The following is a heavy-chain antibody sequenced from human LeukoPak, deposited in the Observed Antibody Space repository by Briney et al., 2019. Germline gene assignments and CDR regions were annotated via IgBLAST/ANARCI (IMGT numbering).Heavy chain of an antibody. Sequence: GRSLRLSCAASGFTFNNYGMHWVRQAPGKGLEWVAMISYDGSNTYYADSVKGRFTISRDNSKNTLYLQMNSLRAEDTAVYYCAKERPLEGVDYWGQGTLVTVSS. D-gene: IGHD6-13*01. V-gene: IGHV3-30*18. CDR1: GFTFNNYG. J-gene: IGHJ4*02. CDR2: ISYDGSNT. CDR3: AKERPLEGVDY.